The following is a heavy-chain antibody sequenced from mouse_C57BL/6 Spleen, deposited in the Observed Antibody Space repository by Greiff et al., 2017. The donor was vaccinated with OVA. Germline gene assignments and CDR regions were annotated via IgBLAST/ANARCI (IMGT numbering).Heavy chain of an antibody. CDR3: ARQAITTVVADAMDY. D-gene: IGHD1-1*01. CDR1: GYTFTDYY. J-gene: IGHJ4*01. CDR2: INPNNGGT. Sequence: VQLQQSGPELVKPGASVKISCKASGYTFTDYYMNWVKQSHGKSLEWIGDINPNNGGTSYNQKFKGKATLTVDKSSSTAYMELRSLTSEDSAVYYCARQAITTVVADAMDYWGQGTSVTGSS. V-gene: IGHV1-26*01.